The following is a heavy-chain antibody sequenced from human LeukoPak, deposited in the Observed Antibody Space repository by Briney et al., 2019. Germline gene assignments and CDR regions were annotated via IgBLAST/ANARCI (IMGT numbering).Heavy chain of an antibody. CDR2: ISGSGGST. V-gene: IGHV3-23*01. D-gene: IGHD2-2*01. J-gene: IGHJ4*02. CDR1: GFTFSIYG. CDR3: ARGIGYCSSTSCYLRTALDY. Sequence: GGSLRLSCAASGFTFSIYGMSWVRHAPGKGLEWVSAISGSGGSTYSADSVKGRFTISRDNAKNSLYLQMNSLRAEDTAVYYCARGIGYCSSTSCYLRTALDYWGQGTLVTVSS.